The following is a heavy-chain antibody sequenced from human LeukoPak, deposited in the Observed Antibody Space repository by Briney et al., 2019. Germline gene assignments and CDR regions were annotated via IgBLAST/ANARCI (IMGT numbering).Heavy chain of an antibody. CDR1: GFTFSDYY. Sequence: GGSLRLSCAASGFTFSDYYMSWVRHTPGKGLVWVSRIKGDGSYADSVKGRFTISRDNAKNTLYLQMNSLRAEDTAVYYCARDGYSFGHDFDYWGQGTLVTVSS. V-gene: IGHV3-74*01. CDR2: IKGDG. D-gene: IGHD5-18*01. CDR3: ARDGYSFGHDFDY. J-gene: IGHJ4*02.